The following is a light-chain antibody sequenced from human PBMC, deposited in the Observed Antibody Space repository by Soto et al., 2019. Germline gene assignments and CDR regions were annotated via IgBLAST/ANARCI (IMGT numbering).Light chain of an antibody. J-gene: IGLJ2*01. CDR1: SSDVGSYNL. V-gene: IGLV2-14*02. Sequence: QSVLTQPASVSGSPGQSITISCTGTSSDVGSYNLVSWYQQHPGKAPKLMIYEGSKRPSGVSNRFSGSKSGNTASLTISGLQAEDEAEYYCSSYTTSSTLVIFGGGTKLTVL. CDR2: EGS. CDR3: SSYTTSSTLVI.